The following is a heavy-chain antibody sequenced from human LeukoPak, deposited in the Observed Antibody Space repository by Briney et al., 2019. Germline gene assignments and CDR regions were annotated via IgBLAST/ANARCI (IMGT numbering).Heavy chain of an antibody. J-gene: IGHJ4*02. CDR2: IYTSGST. CDR1: GGSISSGSYY. D-gene: IGHD5-18*01. V-gene: IGHV4-61*02. Sequence: SETLSLTCTVSGGSISSGSYYWSWIRQPAGKGLEWIGRIYTSGSTNYNPSLKSRVTISVDTSKNQLSLKLSSVTAADTAVYYCARGYSYALSTDPYYYFDYWGQGTLVTVSS. CDR3: ARGYSYALSTDPYYYFDY.